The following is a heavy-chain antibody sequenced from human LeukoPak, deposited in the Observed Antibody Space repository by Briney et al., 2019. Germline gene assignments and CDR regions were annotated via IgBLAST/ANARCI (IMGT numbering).Heavy chain of an antibody. J-gene: IGHJ4*02. CDR1: GFNFSSYA. D-gene: IGHD6-19*01. Sequence: PGGSLRLSCAASGFNFSSYAMSWVRQAPGKGLEWVSAISGSGGSTYYAESVKGRFTISSDNSKNTLYLQMNSLRAEDTAVYYCARGAQGSSYDFDHWGQGSLVTVSS. CDR3: ARGAQGSSYDFDH. V-gene: IGHV3-23*01. CDR2: ISGSGGST.